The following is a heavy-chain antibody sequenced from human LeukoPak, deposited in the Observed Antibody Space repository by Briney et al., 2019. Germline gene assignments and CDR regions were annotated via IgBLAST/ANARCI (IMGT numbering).Heavy chain of an antibody. CDR1: GFTFSSYA. D-gene: IGHD6-19*01. Sequence: GGSLRLSCAASGFTFSSYAMSWVRQAPGKGLEWVSAISGSDGSTYYADSVKGRFTISRDNSKNTLYLQMNSLRAEDTAVYYCWVGGIAVAGTRRDAFDIWGQGTMVTVSS. J-gene: IGHJ3*02. CDR3: WVGGIAVAGTRRDAFDI. V-gene: IGHV3-23*01. CDR2: ISGSDGST.